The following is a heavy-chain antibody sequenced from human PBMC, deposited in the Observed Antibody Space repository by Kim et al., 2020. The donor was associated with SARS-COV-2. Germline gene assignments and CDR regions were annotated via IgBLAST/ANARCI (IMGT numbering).Heavy chain of an antibody. CDR3: ARGYYTGTYTNWFDP. CDR1: GGSTSSYY. D-gene: IGHD1-26*01. CDR2: ISYSGRT. Sequence: SETLSLTCTVSGGSTSSYYWSWIRQSPGKGLEYIGYISYSGRTNSNPSLKSRVTISLDTSKTHFSLKLNSVTAADTAVYFCARGYYTGTYTNWFDPWGQG. V-gene: IGHV4-59*13. J-gene: IGHJ5*02.